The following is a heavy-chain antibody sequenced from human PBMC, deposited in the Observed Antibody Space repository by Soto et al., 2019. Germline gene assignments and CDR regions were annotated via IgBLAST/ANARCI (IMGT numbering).Heavy chain of an antibody. J-gene: IGHJ6*02. CDR3: ARGRIYYYYGMDV. V-gene: IGHV3-33*01. CDR1: GFTFSSYG. Sequence: GGSLRLSCAASGFTFSSYGMHWVRQAPGKGLEWVAVIWYDGSNKYYADSVKGRFTISRDNSKNTLYLQMNSLRAEDTAVYYCARGRIYYYYGMDVWGQGTTVTVSS. CDR2: IWYDGSNK.